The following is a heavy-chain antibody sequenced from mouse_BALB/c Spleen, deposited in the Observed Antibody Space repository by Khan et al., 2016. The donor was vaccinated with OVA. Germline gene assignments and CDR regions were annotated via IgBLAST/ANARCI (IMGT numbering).Heavy chain of an antibody. V-gene: IGHV5-17*02. CDR3: ARDFYVNFDY. Sequence: EVQLVESGGGLVQPGGSRKLSCAASGFTFSNFGMHWVRQAPEKGLEWVAFISSGSSTIYYADTVKGRFTIYRDNPKNTLFLQRTMLRPEDTAMYYCARDFYVNFDYWGQGTTLTVSS. D-gene: IGHD1-1*01. J-gene: IGHJ2*01. CDR2: ISSGSSTI. CDR1: GFTFSNFG.